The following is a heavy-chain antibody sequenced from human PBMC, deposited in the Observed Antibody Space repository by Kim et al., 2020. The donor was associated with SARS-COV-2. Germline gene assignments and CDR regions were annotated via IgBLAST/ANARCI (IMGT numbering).Heavy chain of an antibody. D-gene: IGHD6-13*01. J-gene: IGHJ4*02. CDR1: GFTFSSYA. Sequence: GGSLRLSCAASGFTFSSYAMHWVRQAPGKGLEWVAVISYDGSNKYYADSVKGRFTISRDNSKNTLYLQMNSLRAEDTAVYYCAREGSSSWYGAVGFDYWGQGTLVTVSS. V-gene: IGHV3-30-3*01. CDR2: ISYDGSNK. CDR3: AREGSSSWYGAVGFDY.